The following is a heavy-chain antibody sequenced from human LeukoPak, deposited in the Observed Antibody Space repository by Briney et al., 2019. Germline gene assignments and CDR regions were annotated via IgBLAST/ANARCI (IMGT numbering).Heavy chain of an antibody. CDR1: GFTLSSYE. D-gene: IGHD6-19*01. Sequence: GGSLRLSCAASGFTLSSYEMNWVRQAPGKGLEWVSYISNSGTTIKYADSVKGRFTISRDNAKNSLYLQMNSLRAEDTAVYYCARDVARRAVAGNVDYWGQGTLVTVSS. CDR3: ARDVARRAVAGNVDY. V-gene: IGHV3-48*03. J-gene: IGHJ4*02. CDR2: ISNSGTTI.